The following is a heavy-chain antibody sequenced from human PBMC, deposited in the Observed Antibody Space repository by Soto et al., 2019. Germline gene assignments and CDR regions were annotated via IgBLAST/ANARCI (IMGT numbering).Heavy chain of an antibody. CDR3: AREKFRLELRESACFDN. CDR1: GFTFSSYG. D-gene: IGHD1-7*01. V-gene: IGHV3-33*01. CDR2: IWYDGSNT. Sequence: GGSLRLSCAASGFTFSSYGMHWVRQTTGKGLEWVAVIWYDGSNTYYADSVKGRLTISRDNSKNTLYLQMSSLRAEDTAVYYCAREKFRLELRESACFDNWGQGTLVTVSS. J-gene: IGHJ4*02.